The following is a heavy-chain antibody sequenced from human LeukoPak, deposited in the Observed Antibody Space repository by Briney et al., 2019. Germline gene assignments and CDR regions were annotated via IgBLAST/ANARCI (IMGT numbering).Heavy chain of an antibody. CDR3: ASGYSIGLADY. D-gene: IGHD6-25*01. CDR1: GGSISSYY. J-gene: IGHJ4*02. CDR2: IYYSGST. Sequence: SETLSLTCTVSGGSISSYYWSWIRQPPGKGLEWIGYIYYSGSTNYNPSLKSRVTISVDTSKNQFSLKLSSVTAADTAVYYCASGYSIGLADYWGQGTLVTVSS. V-gene: IGHV4-59*01.